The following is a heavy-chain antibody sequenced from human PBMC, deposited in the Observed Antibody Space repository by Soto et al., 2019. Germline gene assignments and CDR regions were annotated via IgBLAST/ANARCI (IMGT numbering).Heavy chain of an antibody. D-gene: IGHD3-3*01. CDR3: AKEVLDYDFWSVDPRYFDY. V-gene: IGHV3-23*01. CDR1: GFTFSSYA. J-gene: IGHJ4*02. Sequence: GGSLRLSCAASGFTFSSYAMSWVRQAPGKGLEWVSAISGSGGSTYYADSVKGRFTISRDNSKNTLYLQMNSLRAEDTAVYYCAKEVLDYDFWSVDPRYFDYWGQGTLVTVSS. CDR2: ISGSGGST.